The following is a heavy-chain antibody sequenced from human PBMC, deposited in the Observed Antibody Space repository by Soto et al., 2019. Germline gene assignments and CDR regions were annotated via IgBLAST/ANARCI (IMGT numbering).Heavy chain of an antibody. J-gene: IGHJ5*02. CDR1: GGSFSGYY. D-gene: IGHD6-13*01. CDR3: ARAGGAGSGHDWFDP. V-gene: IGHV4-34*01. CDR2: INHSGST. Sequence: KASETLSLTCAVYGGSFSGYYWSWIRQPPGKGLEWIGEINHSGSTNYNPSLKSRVTMSIDTSKNLFSLNLSSVTAADTAVYYCARAGGAGSGHDWFDPWGQGTLVTVSS.